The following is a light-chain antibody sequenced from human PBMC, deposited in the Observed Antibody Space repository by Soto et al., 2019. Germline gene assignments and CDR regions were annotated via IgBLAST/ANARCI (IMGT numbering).Light chain of an antibody. CDR1: QSVRSTY. CDR2: GAS. Sequence: EIVLTQSPGTLSLSPGERATLSCRASQSVRSTYLAWYQQKPGQAPRLLIYGASSRATGIPDRFSGSGSGTDFTLTISRLEPEDLAMYYCQQYGSSLYTFGQGTKLEIK. V-gene: IGKV3-20*01. J-gene: IGKJ2*01. CDR3: QQYGSSLYT.